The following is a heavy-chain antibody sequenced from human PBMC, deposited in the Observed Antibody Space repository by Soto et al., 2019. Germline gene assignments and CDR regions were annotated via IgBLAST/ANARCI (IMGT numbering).Heavy chain of an antibody. D-gene: IGHD3-22*01. CDR1: GGSFSGYY. CDR3: ARGQYYYDSSGYYYRAGANY. Sequence: SETLSLTCAVYGGSFSGYYWSWIRQPPGKGLEWIGEINHSGSTNYNPSLKSRVTISVDTSKNLFSLKLSSVTAADTAVYYCARGQYYYDSSGYYYRAGANYWGQGTLVTVSS. CDR2: INHSGST. V-gene: IGHV4-34*01. J-gene: IGHJ4*02.